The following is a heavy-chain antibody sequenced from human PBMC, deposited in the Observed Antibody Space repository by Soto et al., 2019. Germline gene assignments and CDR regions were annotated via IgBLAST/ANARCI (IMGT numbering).Heavy chain of an antibody. D-gene: IGHD1-7*01. J-gene: IGHJ6*02. V-gene: IGHV1-3*01. Sequence: ASVKVSCKSSGYTFTSYAMHWVRQAPGQRLEWMGWINAGNGNTKYSQKFQGRVTITRDTSASTAYMELSSLRSEDTAVYYCARSQELRVYYYYYGMDVWGQGTTVTVSS. CDR2: INAGNGNT. CDR3: ARSQELRVYYYYYGMDV. CDR1: GYTFTSYA.